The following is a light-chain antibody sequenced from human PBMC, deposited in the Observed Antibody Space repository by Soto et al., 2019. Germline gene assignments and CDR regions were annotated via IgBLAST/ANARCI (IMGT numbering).Light chain of an antibody. J-gene: IGKJ5*01. CDR3: QQYNTWPPIT. V-gene: IGKV3-15*01. CDR1: QSVSSN. CDR2: GAS. Sequence: IVMTQSPATLSVSPGERATLSCRASQSVSSNLAWYQQKPGQAPRLLIFGASTRVTGIPARFSGSGSETEFTLTISSLQSEDFAVYYCQQYNTWPPITFGPGTRLEIK.